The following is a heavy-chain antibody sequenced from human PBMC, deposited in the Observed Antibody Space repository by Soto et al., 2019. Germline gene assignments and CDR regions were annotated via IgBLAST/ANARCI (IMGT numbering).Heavy chain of an antibody. Sequence: QVQLQESGPGLVKPSQTLSLTCTVSGGSISSGGYYWSWIRQHPGKGLEWIGYIYYSGSTYYNPYLKSRVTISVDTSKNQFSLKLSSVTAADTAVYYCARDCSGGSCHDHGMDVWGQGTTVTVSS. D-gene: IGHD2-15*01. CDR1: GGSISSGGYY. CDR2: IYYSGST. CDR3: ARDCSGGSCHDHGMDV. V-gene: IGHV4-31*03. J-gene: IGHJ6*02.